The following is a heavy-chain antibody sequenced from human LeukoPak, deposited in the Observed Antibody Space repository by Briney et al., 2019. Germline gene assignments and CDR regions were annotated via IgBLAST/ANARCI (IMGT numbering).Heavy chain of an antibody. CDR1: GGSISSFY. D-gene: IGHD5-12*01. V-gene: IGHV4-59*08. CDR2: IYYSGSS. J-gene: IGHJ6*02. CDR3: ARRVATRSPYYYGMDV. Sequence: SETLSLTCTVSGGSISSFYWTWIRQPPGKGLEWIGYIYYSGSSNYNPSLKSRVTISVDTSKNRFSLKLSSVTAADTAVYYCARRVATRSPYYYGMDVWGQGTTVTVSS.